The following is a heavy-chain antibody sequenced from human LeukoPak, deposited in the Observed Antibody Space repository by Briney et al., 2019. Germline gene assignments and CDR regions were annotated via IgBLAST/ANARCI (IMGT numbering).Heavy chain of an antibody. CDR1: GYTFTSYY. V-gene: IGHV1-2*02. CDR3: ARDLAGSITIFGVVIPYNWFDP. CDR2: INPNSGGT. Sequence: ASVKVSCKASGYTFTSYYMHWVRQAPGQGLEWMGWINPNSGGTNYAQKFQGRVTMTRDTSISTAYMELSRLRSDDTAVYYCARDLAGSITIFGVVIPYNWFDPWGQGTLVTVSS. J-gene: IGHJ5*02. D-gene: IGHD3-3*01.